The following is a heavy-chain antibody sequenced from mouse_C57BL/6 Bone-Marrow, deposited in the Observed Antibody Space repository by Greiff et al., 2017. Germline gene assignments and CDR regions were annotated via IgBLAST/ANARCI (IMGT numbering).Heavy chain of an antibody. CDR3: ARQSGTGWYFDV. CDR1: GYTFTSYG. V-gene: IGHV1-81*01. CDR2: IYPRSGNT. Sequence: VQLQQSGADLARPGASVKLSCKASGYTFTSYGISWVNQTTGQGLEWLGEIYPRSGNTYYNEKLKGKVTLTADKSSSTAYMELRSLTSEDSAVYFCARQSGTGWYFDVWGTGTTVTVSA. J-gene: IGHJ1*03. D-gene: IGHD4-1*01.